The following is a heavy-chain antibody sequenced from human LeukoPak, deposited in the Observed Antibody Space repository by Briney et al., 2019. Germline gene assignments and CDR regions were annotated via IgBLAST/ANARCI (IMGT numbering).Heavy chain of an antibody. Sequence: GGSLRLSCAASGFTFSRHGMHWVRQAPGKGLEWVAVIWYDGSNTYYVDSVKGRFTISRDNSKNTLYLQMNSLRVEDTAVYYCGRDSRSILIDVWGQGTPVTISS. J-gene: IGHJ4*02. CDR2: IWYDGSNT. CDR3: GRDSRSILIDV. D-gene: IGHD3-3*01. CDR1: GFTFSRHG. V-gene: IGHV3-33*01.